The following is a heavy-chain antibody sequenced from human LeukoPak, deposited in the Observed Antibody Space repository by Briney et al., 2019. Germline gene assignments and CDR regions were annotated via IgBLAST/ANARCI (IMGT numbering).Heavy chain of an antibody. V-gene: IGHV4-59*01. Sequence: SETLSLTCTVSGGSISYYYWSWIRQSPGKGLEWLGYIYYSGTTNYNPSLKSRVTISVDTSKNQFSLQLRSVTAADTAVYYCAREDPQTTVPEGMDVWGQGTTVTVSS. CDR2: IYYSGTT. D-gene: IGHD4-17*01. CDR1: GGSISYYY. CDR3: AREDPQTTVPEGMDV. J-gene: IGHJ6*02.